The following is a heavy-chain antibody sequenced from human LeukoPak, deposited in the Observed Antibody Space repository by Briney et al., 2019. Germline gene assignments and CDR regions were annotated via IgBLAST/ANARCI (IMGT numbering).Heavy chain of an antibody. Sequence: GGSLRLSCAASGFTFSSYAMHWVRQAPGKGLEYVSAISSNGGSTYYANSVKGRFTISRDNSKDTLYLQMNSLGAEDTALYYCAKGKTVAGTGGHNFDYWGQGTLVTVSS. CDR3: AKGKTVAGTGGHNFDY. D-gene: IGHD6-19*01. CDR1: GFTFSSYA. CDR2: ISSNGGST. J-gene: IGHJ4*02. V-gene: IGHV3-64*01.